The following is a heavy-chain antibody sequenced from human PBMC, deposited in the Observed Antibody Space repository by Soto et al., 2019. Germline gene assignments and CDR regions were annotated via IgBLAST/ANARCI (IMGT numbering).Heavy chain of an antibody. CDR3: TRLGMITFGGVIAHAADAFDI. Sequence: EVQLVESGGGLVQPGGSLKLSCAASGFTFSGSAMHWVRQASGKGLEWVGRIRSKANSYATAYAASVKGRFTISRDGSKNTAYLQMNSRKTEDTAVYYCTRLGMITFGGVIAHAADAFDIWGQGTMVTVSS. D-gene: IGHD3-16*02. CDR1: GFTFSGSA. V-gene: IGHV3-73*01. CDR2: IRSKANSYAT. J-gene: IGHJ3*02.